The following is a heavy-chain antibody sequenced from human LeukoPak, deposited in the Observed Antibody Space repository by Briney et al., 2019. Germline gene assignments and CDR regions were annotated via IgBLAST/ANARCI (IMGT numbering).Heavy chain of an antibody. CDR1: GYSISSGYY. D-gene: IGHD3-10*01. J-gene: IGHJ6*03. V-gene: IGHV4-38-2*02. CDR3: ARHRISGSYYSAHYYMDV. CDR2: IYHSGST. Sequence: SETLSLTCTVSGYSISSGYYWGWIRQPPGKGLEWIGSIYHSGSTYYNPSLKSRVTISVDTSKNQFSLKLSSVTAADTAVYYCARHRISGSYYSAHYYMDVWGKGTTVTISS.